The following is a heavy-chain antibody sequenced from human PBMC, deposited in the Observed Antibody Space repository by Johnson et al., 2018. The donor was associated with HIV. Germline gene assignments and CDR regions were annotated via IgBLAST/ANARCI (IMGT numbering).Heavy chain of an antibody. Sequence: QVQLVESGGGVVQPGGSLRLSCEGSGLTFSGYALHWVRQAPGKGLQWVAVISYDGSNKYYADSVKGRFTISRDNSKNTLHLQMNSLRAADAAVYYCAKVMTASSVNSFGGVIDASVIWGQGTMVTVS. CDR2: ISYDGSNK. CDR3: AKVMTASSVNSFGGVIDASVI. D-gene: IGHD3-16*01. CDR1: GLTFSGYA. V-gene: IGHV3-30-3*02. J-gene: IGHJ3*02.